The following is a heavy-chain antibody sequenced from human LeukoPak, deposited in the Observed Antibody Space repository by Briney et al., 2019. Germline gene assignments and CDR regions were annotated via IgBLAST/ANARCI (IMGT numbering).Heavy chain of an antibody. D-gene: IGHD1-1*01. CDR2: INSGETT. CDR1: GFTFSSYA. J-gene: IGHJ4*02. CDR3: VRDFSAGI. Sequence: PGGSLRLSCAASGFTFSSYAMGWVRQAPGKGLEWVSGINSGETTYYADSVKGRFTISRDNSKNTLYLQMNSLRAEDTAVYYCVRDFSAGIWGQGTLVTVSS. V-gene: IGHV3-23*01.